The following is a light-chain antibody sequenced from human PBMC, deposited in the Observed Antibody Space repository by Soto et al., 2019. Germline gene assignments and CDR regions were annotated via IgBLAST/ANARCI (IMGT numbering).Light chain of an antibody. CDR2: GAS. CDR3: QQYGTSLPIT. V-gene: IGKV3-20*01. CDR1: QVVSANY. J-gene: IGKJ5*01. Sequence: KQSPATLSVSKGERATLSCRASQVVSANYVAWYQQKPGQAPRLLIYGASSRATGIPDRFRGSGSGTDFTLTISRLEPGDFAVYFCQQYGTSLPITFGQGRLLEVK.